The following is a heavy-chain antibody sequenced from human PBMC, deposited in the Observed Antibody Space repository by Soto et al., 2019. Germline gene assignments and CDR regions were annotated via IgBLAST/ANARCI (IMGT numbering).Heavy chain of an antibody. J-gene: IGHJ3*02. CDR1: GYSFTSYW. Sequence: GESLKISCKGSGYSFTSYWIGWVRQMPGKGLEWMGIIYPGDSDTRYSPSFQGQVTISADKSISTAYLQWSSLKASDTAMYYCAGRYCSGGSCYSPLGAFDIWGQGTMVTVSS. CDR2: IYPGDSDT. CDR3: AGRYCSGGSCYSPLGAFDI. V-gene: IGHV5-51*01. D-gene: IGHD2-15*01.